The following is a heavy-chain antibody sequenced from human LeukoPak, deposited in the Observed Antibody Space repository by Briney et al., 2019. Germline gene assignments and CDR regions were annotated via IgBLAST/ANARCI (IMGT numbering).Heavy chain of an antibody. V-gene: IGHV4-4*02. CDR3: GRVGSSSLYTERTDY. D-gene: IGHD6-13*01. CDR2: IYHSGST. Sequence: SGTLSLTCAVSGGSISSSNWGRWVRGPPGKGLEGIGEIYHSGSTKYNPSLKSRVTISVDKSKNQFSLKPSSVTAAGTAVYYCGRVGSSSLYTERTDYWGQGTLVTVSS. CDR1: GGSISSSNW. J-gene: IGHJ4*02.